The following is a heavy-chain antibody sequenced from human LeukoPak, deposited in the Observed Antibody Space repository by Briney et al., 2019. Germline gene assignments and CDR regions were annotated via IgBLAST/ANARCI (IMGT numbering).Heavy chain of an antibody. CDR1: GFTFSSYV. Sequence: GGSLTLTCAASGFTFSSYVLTWVRQAPGKGLQWVSTISVSGENAYYADSVKGRFTISRDISKSTLYLQMNSLRDEDTAVYYCAKYGSGSYYNGLYWAQETLVTVSS. J-gene: IGHJ4*02. V-gene: IGHV3-23*01. D-gene: IGHD3-10*01. CDR2: ISVSGENA. CDR3: AKYGSGSYYNGLY.